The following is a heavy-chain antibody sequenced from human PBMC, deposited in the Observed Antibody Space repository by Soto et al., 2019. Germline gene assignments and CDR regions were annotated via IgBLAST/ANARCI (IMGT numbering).Heavy chain of an antibody. J-gene: IGHJ4*02. V-gene: IGHV3-30-3*01. CDR3: ARIPWQLSFDD. D-gene: IGHD6-6*01. CDR1: GFTFSSYA. Sequence: QVQLVESGGGVVQPGRSLRLSCAASGFTFSSYAMHWVRQAPGKGLEWVAVISYDGSNKYYADSVKGRFTISRDNSKSTLFLQMSSLRAEDTAVYYCARIPWQLSFDDWGQGTQVTVSS. CDR2: ISYDGSNK.